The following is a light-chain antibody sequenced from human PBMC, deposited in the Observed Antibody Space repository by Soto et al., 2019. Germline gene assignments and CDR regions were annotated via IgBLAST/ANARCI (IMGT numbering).Light chain of an antibody. CDR3: QHYNSYSEA. CDR2: DAS. V-gene: IGKV3-11*01. CDR1: QSFGTF. J-gene: IGKJ1*01. Sequence: IVLTQSPATLALSPGERASRSCRSSQSFGTFLAWYQQKPCHAPRLLIYDASNRATGIPARFSGSGSGTDFTLTISSLEPEEFATYYCQHYNSYSEAFGQGTKVDIK.